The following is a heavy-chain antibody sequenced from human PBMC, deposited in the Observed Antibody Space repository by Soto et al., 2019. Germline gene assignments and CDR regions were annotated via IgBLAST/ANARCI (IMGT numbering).Heavy chain of an antibody. CDR3: ARTAGYCSGGSCYSVRGWLDT. V-gene: IGHV4-34*01. CDR1: GGSFSGYY. Sequence: SLTCAVYGGSFSGYYWSWIRQPPGKGLEWTGEINHREYTNYNPSLKRRITISVDTSKNQFSLKLISVTVGDTAVYYCARTAGYCSGGSCYSVRGWLDTWGQGPLVTVYS. CDR2: INHREYT. J-gene: IGHJ5*02. D-gene: IGHD2-15*01.